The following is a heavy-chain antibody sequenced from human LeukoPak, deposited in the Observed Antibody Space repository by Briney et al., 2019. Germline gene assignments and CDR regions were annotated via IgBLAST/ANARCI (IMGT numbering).Heavy chain of an antibody. Sequence: SETLSLTCGVSGGSISSSYWWSWVRQPPGKGLEWIGSIYHSGSTYYNPSLKSRVTISVDTSKNQFSLKLSSVTAADTAVYYCARIWDTAMVFRYYYYMDVWGKGTTVTVSS. V-gene: IGHV4-4*02. CDR2: IYHSGST. J-gene: IGHJ6*03. CDR1: GGSISSSYW. CDR3: ARIWDTAMVFRYYYYMDV. D-gene: IGHD5-18*01.